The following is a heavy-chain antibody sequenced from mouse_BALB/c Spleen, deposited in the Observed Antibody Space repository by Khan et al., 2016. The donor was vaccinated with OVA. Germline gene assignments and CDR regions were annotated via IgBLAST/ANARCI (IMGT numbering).Heavy chain of an antibody. CDR3: AREGYFGNYRAWFAY. D-gene: IGHD2-1*01. CDR1: GYTFTSYY. CDR2: IYPGNVNT. V-gene: IGHV1S56*01. J-gene: IGHJ3*01. Sequence: QVQLKQSGPELVKPRTSVRISCKASGYTFTSYYIYWVKQRPGQGLEWIGWIYPGNVNTKYNEKFKGKATLTADKSSSTAYMQLSSLTSEDSAVYFCAREGYFGNYRAWFAYWGQGTLVTVST.